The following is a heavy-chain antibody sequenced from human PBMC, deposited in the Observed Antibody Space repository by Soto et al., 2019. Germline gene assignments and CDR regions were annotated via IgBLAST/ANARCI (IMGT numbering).Heavy chain of an antibody. V-gene: IGHV1-18*01. CDR2: ISAYNGNT. CDR1: GYTFTSYG. CDR3: ARDGCSSTSCYRYYYYYMDV. J-gene: IGHJ6*03. D-gene: IGHD2-2*02. Sequence: ASVKVSCKASGYTFTSYGISWVRQAPGQGLEWMGWISAYNGNTNYAQKLQGRVTMTTDTSTSTAYMELRSLRSDDTAVYYCARDGCSSTSCYRYYYYYMDVWGKGTTVTVSS.